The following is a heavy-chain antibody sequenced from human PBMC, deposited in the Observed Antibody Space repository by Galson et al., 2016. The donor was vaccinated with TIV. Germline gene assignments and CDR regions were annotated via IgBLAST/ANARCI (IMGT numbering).Heavy chain of an antibody. CDR2: ISYNGGNYK. Sequence: SLRLSCAISGFSFSSYAMHWVRQAPGKGLEWVAAISYNGGNYKYYADSVKGRFTISRDNSKNFLYLQLNSLSAEDTAIYYCARSADDYNLHFNLWGQGTLVTVAS. J-gene: IGHJ4*02. CDR1: GFSFSSYA. CDR3: ARSADDYNLHFNL. V-gene: IGHV3-30*04. D-gene: IGHD5-24*01.